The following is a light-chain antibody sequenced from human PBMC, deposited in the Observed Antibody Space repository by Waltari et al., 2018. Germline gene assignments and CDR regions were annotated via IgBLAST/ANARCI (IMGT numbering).Light chain of an antibody. CDR2: RAS. CDR1: QSIRTD. V-gene: IGKV1-5*03. CDR3: QQYSSYPVT. Sequence: DIQMTQSPSTPSASVGDRVSITCRASQSIRTDLAWYQQKPGKAPNLLMYRASSLETGVPARFSGSGSGTEFTLTISSLQPDDFATYYCQQYSSYPVTFGQGTKVEIK. J-gene: IGKJ1*01.